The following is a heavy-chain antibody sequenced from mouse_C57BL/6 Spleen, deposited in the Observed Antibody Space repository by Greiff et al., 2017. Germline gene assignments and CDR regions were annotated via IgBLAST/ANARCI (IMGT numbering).Heavy chain of an antibody. D-gene: IGHD1-1*01. Sequence: VQLQQSGAELVKPGASVKLSCTASGFNIKVSYMHWVKPRTDQGLEWIGRIAPDDGDTKYAPKFQGKATITADTSSNAAYMELRSLTSEDSAVYFGARQSSGGGSQRRCYWGQCTTLTVSS. V-gene: IGHV14-2*01. CDR1: GFNIKVSY. CDR3: ARQSSGGGSQRRCY. J-gene: IGHJ2*01. CDR2: IAPDDGDT.